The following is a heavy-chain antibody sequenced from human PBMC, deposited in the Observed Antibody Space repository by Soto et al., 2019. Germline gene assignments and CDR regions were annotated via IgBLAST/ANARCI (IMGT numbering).Heavy chain of an antibody. CDR3: ARLPYYDSSGYYYEYYFDY. V-gene: IGHV4-31*01. CDR1: GGSISTGGHY. D-gene: IGHD3-22*01. J-gene: IGHJ4*02. Sequence: SETLSLTCTVSGGSISTGGHYWNWIRQYPGKGLDWIGYIYHRGTTNYSPSFQSHVTISADKSISTAYLQWSSLKASDTAMYYCARLPYYDSSGYYYEYYFDYWGQGTLVTVSS. CDR2: IYHRGTT.